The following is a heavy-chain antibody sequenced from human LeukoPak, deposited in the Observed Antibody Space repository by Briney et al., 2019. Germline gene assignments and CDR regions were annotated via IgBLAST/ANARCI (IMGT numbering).Heavy chain of an antibody. Sequence: GASVKVSCKASGGTFSIYAISCVRQAPGQGLECMGGIIPIFGTANYAQKFQGRVTITADESTSTAYMELRSLRSEDTAVYYCARAEDCSSTSCYKYSFGAFDIWGQGTMVTVSS. CDR3: ARAEDCSSTSCYKYSFGAFDI. D-gene: IGHD2-2*02. CDR1: GGTFSIYA. V-gene: IGHV1-69*13. J-gene: IGHJ3*02. CDR2: IIPIFGTA.